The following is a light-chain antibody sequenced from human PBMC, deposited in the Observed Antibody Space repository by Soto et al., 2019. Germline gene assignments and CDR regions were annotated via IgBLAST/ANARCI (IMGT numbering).Light chain of an antibody. Sequence: QAVVTQPPSVSGAPGQRVTIPCTGSRSNIGGSYDVHWYQQVPGTAPKLLIHTNNRRPSGVPDRFSGSKSGTSASLAITGLQAEDEADYYCQSYDSSLRGVVFGGGTKLTVL. CDR2: TNN. V-gene: IGLV1-40*01. CDR3: QSYDSSLRGVV. CDR1: RSNIGGSYD. J-gene: IGLJ2*01.